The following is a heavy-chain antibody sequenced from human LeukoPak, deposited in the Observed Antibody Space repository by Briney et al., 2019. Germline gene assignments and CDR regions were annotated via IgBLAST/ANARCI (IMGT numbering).Heavy chain of an antibody. J-gene: IGHJ6*02. CDR3: ARDSSGWLNYYYYGMDV. V-gene: IGHV3-48*03. CDR2: ISSSGSTI. D-gene: IGHD6-19*01. Sequence: GGSLRLPCAASGFTFSSYEMNWVRQAPGKGLEWVSYISSSGSTIYYADSVKGRFTISRDNAKNSLYLQMNSLRAEDTAVYYCARDSSGWLNYYYYGMDVWGQGTTVTVSS. CDR1: GFTFSSYE.